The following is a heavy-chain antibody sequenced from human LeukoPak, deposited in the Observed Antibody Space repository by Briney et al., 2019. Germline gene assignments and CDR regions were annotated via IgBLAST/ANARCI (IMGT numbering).Heavy chain of an antibody. CDR2: INHSGST. V-gene: IGHV4-34*01. Sequence: PGGSLRLSCAASGFTFSSYAMSWVRQPPGRGLEWIGEINHSGSTNYNPSLKSRVTISVDTSKNQFSLKLSSVTAADTAVYYCAREYSSGWYIDYWGQGTLVTVPS. J-gene: IGHJ4*02. CDR3: AREYSSGWYIDY. D-gene: IGHD6-19*01. CDR1: GFTFSSYA.